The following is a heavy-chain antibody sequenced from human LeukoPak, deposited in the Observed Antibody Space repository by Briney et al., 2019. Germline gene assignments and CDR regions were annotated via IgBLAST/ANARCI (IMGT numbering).Heavy chain of an antibody. J-gene: IGHJ5*02. CDR2: MNPNSGNT. V-gene: IGHV1-8*02. Sequence: ASVKVSCKASGYTFTSYGISWVRQAPGQGLEWMGWMNPNSGNTGYAQKFQGRVTMTRNTSISTAYMELSSLRSEDTAVYYCARGRGMDYDILTGSNWFDPWGQGTLVTVSS. CDR3: ARGRGMDYDILTGSNWFDP. D-gene: IGHD3-9*01. CDR1: GYTFTSYG.